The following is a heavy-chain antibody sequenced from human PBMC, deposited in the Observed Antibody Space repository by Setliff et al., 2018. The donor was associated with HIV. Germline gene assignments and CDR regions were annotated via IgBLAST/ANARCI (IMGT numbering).Heavy chain of an antibody. D-gene: IGHD2-2*01. Sequence: SETLSLTCAVYGESFSVYYWSWIRQAPGKGLEWIGEVNHSGHTKYHPSLKSRLTVSVNPSKKQFSMKLTSVTAADTAVYYCARGHCSGTNCYGVDYYGMDVWGQGTTVTVSS. CDR2: VNHSGHT. CDR3: ARGHCSGTNCYGVDYYGMDV. CDR1: GESFSVYY. J-gene: IGHJ6*02. V-gene: IGHV4-34*01.